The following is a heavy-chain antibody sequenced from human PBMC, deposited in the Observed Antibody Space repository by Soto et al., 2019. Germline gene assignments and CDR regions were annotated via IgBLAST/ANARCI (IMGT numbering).Heavy chain of an antibody. D-gene: IGHD3-16*01. CDR2: INHSGST. V-gene: IGHV4-34*01. J-gene: IGHJ4*02. Sequence: SETLSLTCAVFGGSFSGYYWSWIRQPPGKGLEWIGEINHSGSTNYNPSLKSRVTISVDTSKNQFSLKLSSVTAADTAVYYCARFSVRGYDYIWRDDYWGQGTLVTVSS. CDR1: GGSFSGYY. CDR3: ARFSVRGYDYIWRDDY.